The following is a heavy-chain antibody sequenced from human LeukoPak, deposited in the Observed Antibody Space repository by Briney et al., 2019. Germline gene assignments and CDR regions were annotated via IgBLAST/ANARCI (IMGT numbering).Heavy chain of an antibody. V-gene: IGHV4-4*09. CDR2: IYSSEST. CDR3: ARFHSGPSGWYVLWYFDL. D-gene: IGHD6-19*01. Sequence: SETLSLTCTVSGGSVSSYYWSWIRQPPGQGLEWIGYIYSSESTNYNPSLKSRVTMPVDTSKNQFFLKLSSVPAADTAVYYCARFHSGPSGWYVLWYFDLWGRGTLVTVSS. CDR1: GGSVSSYY. J-gene: IGHJ2*01.